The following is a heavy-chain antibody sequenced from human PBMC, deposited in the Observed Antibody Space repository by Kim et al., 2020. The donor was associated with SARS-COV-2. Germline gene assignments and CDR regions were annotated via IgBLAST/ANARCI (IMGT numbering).Heavy chain of an antibody. D-gene: IGHD3-10*01. CDR3: ARESVGSGSYYNWFDP. J-gene: IGHJ5*02. V-gene: IGHV4-34*01. CDR2: INHSGST. CDR1: GGSFSGYY. Sequence: SETLSLTCAVYGGSFSGYYWSWIRQPPGKGLEWIGEINHSGSTNYNPSLKSRVTISVDTSKNQFSLKLSSVTAADTAVYYCARESVGSGSYYNWFDPWG.